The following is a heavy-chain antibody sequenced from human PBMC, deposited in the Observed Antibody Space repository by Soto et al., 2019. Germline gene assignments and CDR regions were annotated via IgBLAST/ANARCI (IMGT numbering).Heavy chain of an antibody. CDR3: ARKEYYYESSGYYGYFDY. CDR2: IYHSGST. V-gene: IGHV4-4*02. Sequence: QVQLQESGPGLVKPSGTLSLTCAVSGGSISSSNWWIWVRQPPGKGLEWIGEIYHSGSTNYNPSLQSRVTISVDKSKNQFSLKLSSGTAADTAGYYCARKEYYYESSGYYGYFDYWGQGTLVTVSS. CDR1: GGSISSSNW. D-gene: IGHD3-22*01. J-gene: IGHJ4*02.